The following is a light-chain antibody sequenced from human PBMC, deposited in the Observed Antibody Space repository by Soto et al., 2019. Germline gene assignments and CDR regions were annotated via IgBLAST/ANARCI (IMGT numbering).Light chain of an antibody. V-gene: IGKV3-11*01. CDR3: QQRSDSIT. Sequence: EMVLTQSPDTLSLSPGERPTLSCWASHSVTTHLAWFQQRPGQTPRLLIYDASTRAPGIPARFSGRGSGADFTLTISSLEPEDFAVYYCQQRSDSITFGQGTRLEIK. CDR2: DAS. J-gene: IGKJ5*01. CDR1: HSVTTH.